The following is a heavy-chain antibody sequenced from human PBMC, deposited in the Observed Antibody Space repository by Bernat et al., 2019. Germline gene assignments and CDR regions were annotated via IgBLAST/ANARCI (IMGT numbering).Heavy chain of an antibody. D-gene: IGHD3-3*01. Sequence: EVQLVQSGAEVKKPGESLRISCKGSGYSFTSYWISWVRQMPGKGLEWMGRIDPSGSYTNYSPSFQGHVSISADKSISTACLQWSRLKASDTAMYYCARTDYDFWSGYPYYYYMDVWGKGTAVTVSS. J-gene: IGHJ6*03. CDR2: IDPSGSYT. CDR1: GYSFTSYW. CDR3: ARTDYDFWSGYPYYYYMDV. V-gene: IGHV5-10-1*03.